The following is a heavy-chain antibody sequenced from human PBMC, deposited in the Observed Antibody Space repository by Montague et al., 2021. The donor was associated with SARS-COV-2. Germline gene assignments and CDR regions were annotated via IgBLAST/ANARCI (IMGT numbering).Heavy chain of an antibody. D-gene: IGHD3-9*01. CDR3: AWAPLKRWPQNYNNYGLDV. CDR1: GFTVSSNY. Sequence: SLRLSCAASGFTVSSNYIHWVRQVPGRGLEWVSVIHIAGNTYYADSVKGRFLISRDSFNNAVFLQMNSLRVEDTAVYYCAWAPLKRWPQNYNNYGLDVWGQGTTVVVSS. CDR2: IHIAGNT. V-gene: IGHV3-53*01. J-gene: IGHJ6*02.